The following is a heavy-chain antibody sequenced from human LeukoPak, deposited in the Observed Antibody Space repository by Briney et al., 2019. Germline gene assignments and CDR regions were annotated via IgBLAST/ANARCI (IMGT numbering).Heavy chain of an antibody. Sequence: GGSLRLSCAASGITVSSNYMSWVRQAPGKGLEWVSVIYSGGSTYYAYSVKGRFTISRDNSKNTLYLQMNSLRAEDTAVYYCARGVSSSGWYSSLDPWGQGTLVAVSS. J-gene: IGHJ5*02. CDR1: GITVSSNY. V-gene: IGHV3-53*01. CDR2: IYSGGST. CDR3: ARGVSSSGWYSSLDP. D-gene: IGHD6-19*01.